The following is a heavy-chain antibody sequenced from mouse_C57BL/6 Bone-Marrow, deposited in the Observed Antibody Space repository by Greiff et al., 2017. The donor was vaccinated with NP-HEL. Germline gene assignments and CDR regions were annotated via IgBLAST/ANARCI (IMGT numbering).Heavy chain of an antibody. Sequence: EVQGVESGGGLVKPGGSLKLSCAASGFTFSSYAMSWVRQTPEKRLEWVATISDGGSYTYYPDNVKGRFTISRDNAKNNLYLQMSHLKSEDTAMYYCARDEYYGSRYFDYWGQGTTLTVSS. V-gene: IGHV5-4*01. CDR2: ISDGGSYT. D-gene: IGHD1-1*01. J-gene: IGHJ2*01. CDR3: ARDEYYGSRYFDY. CDR1: GFTFSSYA.